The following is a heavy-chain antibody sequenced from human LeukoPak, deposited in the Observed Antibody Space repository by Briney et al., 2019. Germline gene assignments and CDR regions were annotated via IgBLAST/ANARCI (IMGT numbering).Heavy chain of an antibody. CDR1: GITFNNYG. CDR3: ARDSATASYGDYSD. D-gene: IGHD4-17*01. CDR2: IYHSGST. V-gene: IGHV4-4*02. J-gene: IGHJ1*01. Sequence: PGGSLRLSCAASGITFNNYGLNWVRQPPGKGLEWIGEIYHSGSTNYNPSLRSRVTISVDKSKNQLSLELSSVTAADTAIYYCARDSATASYGDYSDWGQGTLVTVSS.